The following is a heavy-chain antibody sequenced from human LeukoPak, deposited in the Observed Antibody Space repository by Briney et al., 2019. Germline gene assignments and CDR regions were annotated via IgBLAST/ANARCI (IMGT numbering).Heavy chain of an antibody. D-gene: IGHD2-15*01. CDR1: GFTFSSYW. CDR2: IKQDGSGK. CDR3: AGGQGWLLDY. J-gene: IGHJ4*02. V-gene: IGHV3-7*05. Sequence: GGSLGLSCAASGFTFSSYWMTWVRQAPGKGLEWVANIKQDGSGKYYVNSVKGRFTISRDNAKNSLFLQMNSLRVEDTAVYYCAGGQGWLLDYWGQGTLVTVSS.